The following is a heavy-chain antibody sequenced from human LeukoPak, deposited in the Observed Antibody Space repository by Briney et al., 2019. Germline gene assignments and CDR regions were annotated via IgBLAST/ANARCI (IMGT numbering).Heavy chain of an antibody. CDR2: IYYRGST. D-gene: IGHD3-22*01. Sequence: SETLSLTCTVSGGSISSSSYYWAWIRQPPGKGLEWIGSIYYRGSTYYNPSLKSRVTISVDTSKNQFSLKLSSVTAADTAVYYCARVGVYDSSRRQFDYWGQGTLVTVSS. V-gene: IGHV4-39*07. J-gene: IGHJ4*02. CDR1: GGSISSSSYY. CDR3: ARVGVYDSSRRQFDY.